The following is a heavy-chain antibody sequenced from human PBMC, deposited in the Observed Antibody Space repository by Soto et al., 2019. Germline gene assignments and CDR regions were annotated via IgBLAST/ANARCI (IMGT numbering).Heavy chain of an antibody. CDR2: IYYTGST. Sequence: SETLSLTCTASGGSISNYYWSWIRQPPGKGLEWIGYIYYTGSTNYNPSLKSRVTISLDTSKNQFSLKLSSVTAADTAVFYCARSYYYETTGYYPLDYWGQGTLVTVSS. J-gene: IGHJ4*02. CDR3: ARSYYYETTGYYPLDY. CDR1: GGSISNYY. V-gene: IGHV4-59*01. D-gene: IGHD3-22*01.